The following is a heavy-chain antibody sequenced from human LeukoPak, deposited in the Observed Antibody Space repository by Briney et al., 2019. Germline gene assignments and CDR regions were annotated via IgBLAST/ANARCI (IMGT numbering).Heavy chain of an antibody. CDR2: INPNSGGT. CDR1: GSTFTGAY. D-gene: IGHD2-2*01. Sequence: GASVKVSCKPSGSTFTGAYMHWVRRAPGQGLEWMGWINPNSGGTNYAQKFQGRVTMTRDTSISTAYMELSRLRSDDTAVYYCARVPLYCSSTSCYLDHDAFDIWGQGTMVTVSS. V-gene: IGHV1-2*02. CDR3: ARVPLYCSSTSCYLDHDAFDI. J-gene: IGHJ3*02.